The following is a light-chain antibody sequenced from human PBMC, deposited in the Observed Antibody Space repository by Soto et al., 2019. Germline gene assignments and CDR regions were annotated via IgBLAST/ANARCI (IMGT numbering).Light chain of an antibody. CDR1: RTINTY. J-gene: IGKJ5*01. Sequence: DVRMTQSPSSLSASVGDTITITCRASRTINTYLNWFQQKPGEPPRLLIYGASTLHDGVPSRFSGSGSGTDFTLTISCLQSEDFATYYCQQYYSYPITFGQGTRLEIK. CDR3: QQYYSYPIT. V-gene: IGKV1-39*01. CDR2: GAS.